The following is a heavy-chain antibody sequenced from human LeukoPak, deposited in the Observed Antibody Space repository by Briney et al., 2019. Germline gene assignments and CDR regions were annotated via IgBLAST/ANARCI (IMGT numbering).Heavy chain of an antibody. CDR1: GYTFTSYY. Sequence: ASVKVSYKASGYTFTSYYMHWVRQAPGQGLEWKGIINPSGGSTSYAQKFQGRVTMTRDTSTRTVYMELSSLRSEDTAVYYCARSGQLPLFLDYWGQGTLVTVSS. CDR3: ARSGQLPLFLDY. V-gene: IGHV1-46*01. D-gene: IGHD2-2*01. J-gene: IGHJ4*02. CDR2: INPSGGST.